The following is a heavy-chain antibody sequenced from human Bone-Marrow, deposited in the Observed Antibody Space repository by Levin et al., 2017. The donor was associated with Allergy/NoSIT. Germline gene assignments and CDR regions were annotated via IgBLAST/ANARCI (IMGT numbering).Heavy chain of an antibody. V-gene: IGHV4-30-4*01. J-gene: IGHJ4*02. CDR2: TYYNGST. D-gene: IGHD5-24*01. CDR1: GGSISSDNYY. Sequence: NTSETLSLTCTVSGGSISSDNYYWTWIRQPPGTGLECIGYTYYNGSTYYNPSLKSRVTISVDTSKNQFSLKLDSVTAADTAVYYCARVRDGYNFGDYYFDSWGQGTLVIVSS. CDR3: ARVRDGYNFGDYYFDS.